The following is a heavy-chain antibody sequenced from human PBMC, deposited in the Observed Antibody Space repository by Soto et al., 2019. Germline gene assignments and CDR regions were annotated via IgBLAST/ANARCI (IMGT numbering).Heavy chain of an antibody. V-gene: IGHV1-18*01. J-gene: IGHJ4*02. Sequence: ASVKVSCKASGYTFTSYGISWVRQAPGQGLEWMGWISAYNGNTNYAQKLQGRVTMTTDTSTSTAYMELRSLRSDDTAVYYCARARKGVIPNSHFDYWGQGTLVTVSS. CDR1: GYTFTSYG. D-gene: IGHD3-16*02. CDR3: ARARKGVIPNSHFDY. CDR2: ISAYNGNT.